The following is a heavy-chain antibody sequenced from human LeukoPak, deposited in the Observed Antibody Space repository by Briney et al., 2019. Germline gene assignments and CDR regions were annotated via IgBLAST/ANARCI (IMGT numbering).Heavy chain of an antibody. J-gene: IGHJ4*01. CDR3: APQNTIAVAG. CDR2: IRYDGSNK. Sequence: GGSLRLSCAASGFTFSSYGMHWVRQAPGKGLEWVAFIRYDGSNKYYADSVKGRFTISRDNSKNTLYLQMNSLRAEDTAVYYCAPQNTIAVAGGGHGTLVTVSS. V-gene: IGHV3-30*02. D-gene: IGHD6-19*01. CDR1: GFTFSSYG.